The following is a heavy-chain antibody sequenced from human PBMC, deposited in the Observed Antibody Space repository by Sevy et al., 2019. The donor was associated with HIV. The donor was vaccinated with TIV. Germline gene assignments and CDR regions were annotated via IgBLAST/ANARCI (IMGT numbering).Heavy chain of an antibody. D-gene: IGHD3-10*01. CDR1: GYTFSNYY. CDR3: ARERITMVEGVFITTYYHYGMDV. V-gene: IGHV1-2*06. Sequence: ASVKVSCKASGYTFSNYYMDWVRQAPRQGLEWIGRINPNSGGTNYAQKFQGRVTMTRDTSIRTAYMERTRLRSDDTALYYCARERITMVEGVFITTYYHYGMDVWGQGTTVTVSS. J-gene: IGHJ6*02. CDR2: INPNSGGT.